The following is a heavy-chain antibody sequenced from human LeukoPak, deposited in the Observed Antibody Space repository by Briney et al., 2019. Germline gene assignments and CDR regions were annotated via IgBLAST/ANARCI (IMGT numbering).Heavy chain of an antibody. V-gene: IGHV3-74*01. J-gene: IGHJ4*02. CDR2: INSDGSTT. D-gene: IGHD4-17*01. CDR3: ARVFPYTVTTLGY. Sequence: GGSLRLSCAASGFTFSNYWMHWVRQAPGKGLVWVSRINSDGSTTNYADSVKGRFTISRDNAKNTLYLQMNSLRAEDTALYYCARVFPYTVTTLGYWGQGTLVTVSS. CDR1: GFTFSNYW.